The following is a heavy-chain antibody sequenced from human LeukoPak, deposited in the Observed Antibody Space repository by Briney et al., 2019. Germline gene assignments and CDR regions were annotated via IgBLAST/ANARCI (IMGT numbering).Heavy chain of an antibody. J-gene: IGHJ6*03. CDR2: IIPILGIA. V-gene: IGHV1-69*04. Sequence: SVKVSCKASGGTFSSYAISWVRQAPGQGLEWMGRIIPILGIANYAQKFQGRVTITADKSTSTAYMELSSLRSEDTAVYYCARDLAYGSGSYYNDYYYYYYMDVWGKGTTVTVSS. CDR3: ARDLAYGSGSYYNDYYYYYYMDV. CDR1: GGTFSSYA. D-gene: IGHD3-10*01.